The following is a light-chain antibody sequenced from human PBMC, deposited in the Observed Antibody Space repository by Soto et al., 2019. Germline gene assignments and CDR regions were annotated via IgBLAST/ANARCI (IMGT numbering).Light chain of an antibody. V-gene: IGKV3-20*01. CDR2: GAS. CDR3: QQYGSSQTWT. J-gene: IGKJ1*01. CDR1: QSVDSRY. Sequence: EIVLTQSPGTLSLSPGERATLSCRASQSVDSRYLAWYQHKPGPAPRLLIYGASSRVSGIPDRFSGSGSGTAFTLTISILEPEDFAFYYCQQYGSSQTWTFGQGTKVEIK.